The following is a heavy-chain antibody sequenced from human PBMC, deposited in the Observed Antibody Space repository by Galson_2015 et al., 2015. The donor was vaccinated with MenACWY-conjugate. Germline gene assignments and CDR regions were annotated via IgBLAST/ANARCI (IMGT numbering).Heavy chain of an antibody. CDR3: ARPSGSYYYYGMDV. CDR1: GGSISSSSYY. CDR2: IYYSGST. J-gene: IGHJ6*02. V-gene: IGHV4-39*01. Sequence: ETLSLTCTVSGGSISSSSYYWGWIRQPPGKGLEWIGSIYYSGSTYYNPSLKSRVTISVDTSKNQFSLKLSSVTAADTAVYYCARPSGSYYYYGMDVWGQGTTVTVSS. D-gene: IGHD1-26*01.